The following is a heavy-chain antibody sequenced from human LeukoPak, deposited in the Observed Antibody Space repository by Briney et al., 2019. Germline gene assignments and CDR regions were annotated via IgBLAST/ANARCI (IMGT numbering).Heavy chain of an antibody. D-gene: IGHD6-19*01. CDR2: INHSGST. CDR1: GGSFSGYY. J-gene: IGHJ5*02. Sequence: PSETLSLTCAVYGGSFSGYYWSWIRQPPGKGLEWIGEINHSGSTNYNPSLKSRVTISVDTSKNQFSLKLSSVTAADTAVYCCARGSSSGWSRYNWFDPWGQGTLVTVSS. V-gene: IGHV4-34*01. CDR3: ARGSSSGWSRYNWFDP.